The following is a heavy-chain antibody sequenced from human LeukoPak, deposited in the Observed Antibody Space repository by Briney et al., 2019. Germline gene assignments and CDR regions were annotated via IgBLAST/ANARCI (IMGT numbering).Heavy chain of an antibody. CDR1: GYSISSGYY. CDR2: MYHSGST. Sequence: SETLSLTCSVSGYSISSGYYWGWIRQSPGKGLEWIGSMYHSGSTYYNPSLKSRVTISVDKSKNQFSLKLSSVTAADTAVYYCARESRHLMSVVVVAATRAATYNWFDPWGQGTLVTVSS. J-gene: IGHJ5*02. CDR3: ARESRHLMSVVVVAATRAATYNWFDP. D-gene: IGHD2-15*01. V-gene: IGHV4-38-2*02.